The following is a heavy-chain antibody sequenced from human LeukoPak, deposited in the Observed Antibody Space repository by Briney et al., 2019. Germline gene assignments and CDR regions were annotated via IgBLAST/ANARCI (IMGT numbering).Heavy chain of an antibody. Sequence: ASVKVSGKDSGYTSTNYDINWVRQATGQGLEWMGWMNPNSGNTGYGQKFQGRVTITRNTSISTAYMELSSLRSEDTAVYYCARGGRFGEFPYYMGVWGKGTTVTVSS. D-gene: IGHD3-10*01. V-gene: IGHV1-8*03. J-gene: IGHJ6*03. CDR3: ARGGRFGEFPYYMGV. CDR2: MNPNSGNT. CDR1: GYTSTNYD.